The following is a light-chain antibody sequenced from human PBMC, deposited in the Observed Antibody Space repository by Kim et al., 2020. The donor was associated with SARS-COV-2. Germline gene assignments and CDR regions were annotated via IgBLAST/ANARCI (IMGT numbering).Light chain of an antibody. CDR2: DVT. CDR3: SSYADSVV. Sequence: SPGQSITISCTGSSSDIGGHNYVSWYQHHPGKAPKVIIYDVTIRSSGVSNRFSGSKSGNTASLIISGLQAEDEADYYCSSYADSVVFGGGTQLTVL. CDR1: SSDIGGHNY. J-gene: IGLJ2*01. V-gene: IGLV2-14*03.